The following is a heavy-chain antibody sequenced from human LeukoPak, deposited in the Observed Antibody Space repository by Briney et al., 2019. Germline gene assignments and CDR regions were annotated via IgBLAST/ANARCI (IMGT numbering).Heavy chain of an antibody. V-gene: IGHV3-30*03. D-gene: IGHD6-6*01. CDR1: GFTFSSYG. CDR2: ISYDGSNK. CDR3: ARPHDSSSSYFDY. J-gene: IGHJ4*02. Sequence: QTGGSLRPSCAASGFTFSSYGMHWVRQAPGKGLEWVAVISYDGSNKYYADSVKGRFTISRDNSKNTLYLQMNSLRAEDTAVYYCARPHDSSSSYFDYWGQGTLVTVSS.